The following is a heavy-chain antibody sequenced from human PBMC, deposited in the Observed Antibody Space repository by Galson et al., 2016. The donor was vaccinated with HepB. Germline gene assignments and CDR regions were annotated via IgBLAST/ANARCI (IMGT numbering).Heavy chain of an antibody. D-gene: IGHD6-19*01. CDR2: FYSGGST. V-gene: IGHV3-53*01. CDR3: AGGMVASGWYGAFDY. J-gene: IGHJ4*02. CDR1: GFTVSGKY. Sequence: SLRLSCAASGFTVSGKYMSWVRQAPGKGLEWVSAFYSGGSTYYAGSVKGRFAISSDNSKNTVFLQMNSLGVDDTAVYYCAGGMVASGWYGAFDYWGQGTLVTVS.